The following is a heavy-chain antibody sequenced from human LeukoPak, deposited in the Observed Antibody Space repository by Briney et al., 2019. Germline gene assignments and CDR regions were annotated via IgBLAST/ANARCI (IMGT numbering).Heavy chain of an antibody. CDR3: ARVREYFDY. CDR2: FNAGNGNT. V-gene: IGHV1-3*01. Sequence: ASVKVSCKASGYTFTSYAMHWVRQAPGQRLEWMGWFNAGNGNTKYSQKFQGRVTMTRDTSTSTVYMELSSLRSEDTAVYYCARVREYFDYWGQGTLVTVSS. J-gene: IGHJ4*02. CDR1: GYTFTSYA. D-gene: IGHD3-10*01.